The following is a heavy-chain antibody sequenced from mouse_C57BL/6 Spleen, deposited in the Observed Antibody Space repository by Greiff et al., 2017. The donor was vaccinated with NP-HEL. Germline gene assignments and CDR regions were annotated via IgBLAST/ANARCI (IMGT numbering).Heavy chain of an antibody. V-gene: IGHV1-69*01. D-gene: IGHD2-14*01. J-gene: IGHJ1*03. CDR1: GYTFTSYW. CDR2: IYPSDGDT. Sequence: QVQLQQPGAELVMPGASVKLSCKASGYTFTSYWMHWVKQRPGQGLEWIGEIYPSDGDTHYNPKFKGKATLTVDKSSSTAYMQLSSLTSEDSADYYCAKLFATIGYWYFDDWGTGTTVTVSS. CDR3: AKLFATIGYWYFDD.